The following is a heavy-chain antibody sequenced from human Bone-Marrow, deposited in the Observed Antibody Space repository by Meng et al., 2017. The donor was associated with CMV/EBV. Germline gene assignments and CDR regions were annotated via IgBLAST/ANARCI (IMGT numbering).Heavy chain of an antibody. V-gene: IGHV3-74*01. CDR1: TCNSYW. J-gene: IGHJ4*02. CDR3: ARDKGYCESTTCYKPFDY. CDR2: INSDGSKT. D-gene: IGHD2-2*02. Sequence: TCNSYWMVWVRQVPGKGLVGVSRINSDGSKTDYADSVEGRFTISRDNAKNTLYLQMNSLRVEDTSVYYCARDKGYCESTTCYKPFDYWGQGTLVTVSS.